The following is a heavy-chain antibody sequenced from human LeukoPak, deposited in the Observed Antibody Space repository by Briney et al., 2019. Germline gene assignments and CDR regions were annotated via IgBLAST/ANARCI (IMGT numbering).Heavy chain of an antibody. J-gene: IGHJ4*02. CDR3: ANQLWFGEGLETINFDY. Sequence: GGSLRLSCAASGFTFSSYAMSWVRQAPGKGLEWVSAISGSGGSTYYADSVKGRFTTSRDNSKNTLYLQMNSLRAEDTAVYYCANQLWFGEGLETINFDYWGQGTLVTVSS. D-gene: IGHD3-10*01. CDR1: GFTFSSYA. V-gene: IGHV3-23*01. CDR2: ISGSGGST.